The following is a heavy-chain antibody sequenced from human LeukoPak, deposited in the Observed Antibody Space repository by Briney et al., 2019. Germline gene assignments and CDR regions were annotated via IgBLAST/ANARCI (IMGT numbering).Heavy chain of an antibody. J-gene: IGHJ3*02. CDR1: GGSISSSSYY. V-gene: IGHV4-39*07. D-gene: IGHD3-22*01. CDR3: ARDRNYDSSGYYFPSDAFDI. Sequence: SETLSLTCTVSGGSISSSSYYWGWIRQPPEKGLEWIGSVSHSGSTYYNPSLKSRVTISLDTSKNQFSLKLSSVTAADTAVYYCARDRNYDSSGYYFPSDAFDIWGQGTMVSVSS. CDR2: VSHSGST.